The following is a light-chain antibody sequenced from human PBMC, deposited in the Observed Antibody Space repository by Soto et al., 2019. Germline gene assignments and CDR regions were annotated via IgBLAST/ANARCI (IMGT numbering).Light chain of an antibody. J-gene: IGKJ3*01. V-gene: IGKV3-20*01. CDR3: QQYNDSPLT. CDR1: QTLSTNS. CDR2: AAS. Sequence: EIVLTQSPGTLSLSPGERATLSCRASQTLSTNSLAWYQQRPGQTPRLLIYAASTRDTDIPDRFNGSGSGTDFALTISRLEPEDFALYYCQQYNDSPLTFGPGTKGDVK.